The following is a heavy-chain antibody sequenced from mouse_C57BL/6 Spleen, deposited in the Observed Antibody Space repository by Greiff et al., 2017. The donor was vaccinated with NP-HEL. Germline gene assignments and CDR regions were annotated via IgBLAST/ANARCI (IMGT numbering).Heavy chain of an antibody. CDR3: TRDRLNYYGSSFSDFDV. CDR2: ISSGGDYI. Sequence: EVKLVESGEGLVKPGGSLKLSCAASGFTFSSYAMSWVRQTPEKRLEWVAYISSGGDYIYYADTVKGRFTISRDNARNTLYLQMSSLKSEDTAMYYCTRDRLNYYGSSFSDFDVWGTGTTVTVSS. D-gene: IGHD1-1*01. V-gene: IGHV5-9-1*02. J-gene: IGHJ1*03. CDR1: GFTFSSYA.